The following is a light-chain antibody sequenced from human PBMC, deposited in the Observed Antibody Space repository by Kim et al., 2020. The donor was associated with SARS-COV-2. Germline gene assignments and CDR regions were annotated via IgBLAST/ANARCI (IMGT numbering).Light chain of an antibody. CDR1: SSNIGNTA. CDR3: AAWDDSLNGPV. V-gene: IGLV1-36*01. Sequence: QRVTISCSGSSSNIGNTAVNWYQQFPGKAPKLLIYYDDLLPSGVSDRFSGSKSGTSAFLAISGLHSEDEADYYCAAWDDSLNGPVFGGGTQLTVL. J-gene: IGLJ2*01. CDR2: YDD.